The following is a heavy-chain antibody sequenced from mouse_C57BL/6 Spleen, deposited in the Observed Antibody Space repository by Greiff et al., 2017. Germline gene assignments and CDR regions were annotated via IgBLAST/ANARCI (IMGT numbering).Heavy chain of an antibody. Sequence: EVQRVESGGGLVQPGGSLKLSCAASGFTFSDYYMYWVRQTPEKRLEWVAYISNGGGSTYYPDTVKGRFTISRDNAKNTLYLQMSRLKSEDTAMYYCARRGDRYAMDYWGQGTSVTVSS. J-gene: IGHJ4*01. CDR3: ARRGDRYAMDY. CDR1: GFTFSDYY. V-gene: IGHV5-12*01. D-gene: IGHD3-3*01. CDR2: ISNGGGST.